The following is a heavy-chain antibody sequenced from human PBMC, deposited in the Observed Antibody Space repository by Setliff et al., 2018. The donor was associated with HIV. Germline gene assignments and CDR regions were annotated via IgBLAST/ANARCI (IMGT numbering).Heavy chain of an antibody. Sequence: SETLSLTCSVSGASITSGIYYWAWIRQPAGKGLEFIGRVYFSGSTNYNPSLKSRVTISLDTSKNQFSLKMNSVTAADTAVYYCATWRGAGATAWGQGTLVTVS. J-gene: IGHJ4*02. CDR3: ATWRGAGATA. V-gene: IGHV4-61*02. CDR2: VYFSGST. CDR1: GASITSGIYY. D-gene: IGHD1-26*01.